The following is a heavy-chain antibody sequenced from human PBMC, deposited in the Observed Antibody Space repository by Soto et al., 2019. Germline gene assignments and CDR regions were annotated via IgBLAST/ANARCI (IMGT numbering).Heavy chain of an antibody. D-gene: IGHD3-10*01. CDR3: ARAVRLVGDALEI. V-gene: IGHV3-49*03. CDR2: IRNKAYGETT. J-gene: IGHJ3*02. Sequence: GGSLRLSCTTSGFTFDDYPMSWFRQAPGKGEEWISYIRNKAYGETTEYAASVKGRFTISRDDSKSIAYLQMNSLKIEDTALYYCARAVRLVGDALEIWGQGTMVTV. CDR1: GFTFDDYP.